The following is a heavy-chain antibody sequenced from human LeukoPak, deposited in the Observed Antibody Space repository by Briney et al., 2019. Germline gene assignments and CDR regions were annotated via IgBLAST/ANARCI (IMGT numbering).Heavy chain of an antibody. CDR3: ARTIAQYTNTWLYYYYGLDV. J-gene: IGHJ6*02. D-gene: IGHD6-13*01. CDR2: ISGGGEDT. CDR1: GGSISSYY. Sequence: PSETLSLTCTVSGGSISSYYWSWVRQAPGQGLEWVSSISGGGEDTYYADSVKGRFTISRDNSETTLYLQMNSLGADDTALYYCARTIAQYTNTWLYYYYGLDVWGQGTTVTVSS. V-gene: IGHV3-23*01.